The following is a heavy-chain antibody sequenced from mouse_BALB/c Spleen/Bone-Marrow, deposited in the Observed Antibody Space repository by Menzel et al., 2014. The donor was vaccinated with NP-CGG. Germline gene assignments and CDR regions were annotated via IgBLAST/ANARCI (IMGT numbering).Heavy chain of an antibody. CDR3: TRSNYGYWYFDV. CDR2: INPSNGGT. Sequence: QVQLQQSGAELVKPGASVKLSCKASGYTFSSYYMYWVKQRPGQGLEWIGEINPSNGGTKFNEKSKSKATLTVDKSSSTAYMQLSSLTSEDPAVYYCTRSNYGYWYFDVWGAGTTVTVSS. V-gene: IGHV1S81*02. J-gene: IGHJ1*01. CDR1: GYTFSSYY. D-gene: IGHD1-1*01.